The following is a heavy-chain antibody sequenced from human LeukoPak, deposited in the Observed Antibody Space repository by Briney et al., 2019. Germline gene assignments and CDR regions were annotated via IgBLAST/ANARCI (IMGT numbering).Heavy chain of an antibody. D-gene: IGHD4-11*01. V-gene: IGHV4-59*12. CDR2: IHNSGST. CDR3: ARTDYSNTNWFDP. J-gene: IGHJ5*02. Sequence: SETLSLTCTVSAGSLSTYYWSWIRQPPGKGLEWIGYIHNSGSTHYTFSLKSRVTMSLDTSKNQFSLKLTSVTAADTAVYYCARTDYSNTNWFDPWGQGTLVTVSS. CDR1: AGSLSTYY.